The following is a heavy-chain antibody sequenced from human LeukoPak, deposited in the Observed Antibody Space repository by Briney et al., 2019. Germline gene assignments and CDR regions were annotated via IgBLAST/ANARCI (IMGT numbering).Heavy chain of an antibody. CDR3: ARGRYYFDY. CDR1: GFAFSSYW. V-gene: IGHV3-74*01. D-gene: IGHD4-17*01. J-gene: IGHJ4*02. CDR2: TISDGSST. Sequence: PGGSLRLSRAASGFAFSSYWMHWVRQAPGKGLVWVSRTISDGSSTTYADSVKGRFTISRDNAKNTLYLQMNSLRAEDTAVYYCARGRYYFDYWGQGTLVTVSS.